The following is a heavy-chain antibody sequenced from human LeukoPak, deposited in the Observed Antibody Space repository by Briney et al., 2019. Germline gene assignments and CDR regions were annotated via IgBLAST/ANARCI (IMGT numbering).Heavy chain of an antibody. Sequence: GGSLRLSCAASGFTFSSFAMSWVRQAPGKGLEWVSAISGGGSRYYADSVKGRFTISGDNSKNTVYLQMNSLRAEDTALYYCAKGGVYGDYYFDYWGQGTLVTVSS. CDR1: GFTFSSFA. CDR3: AKGGVYGDYYFDY. J-gene: IGHJ4*02. V-gene: IGHV3-23*01. D-gene: IGHD4-17*01. CDR2: ISGGGSR.